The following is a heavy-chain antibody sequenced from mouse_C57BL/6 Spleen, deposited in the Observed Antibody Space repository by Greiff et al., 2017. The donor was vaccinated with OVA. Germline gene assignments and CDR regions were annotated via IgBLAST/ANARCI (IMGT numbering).Heavy chain of an antibody. Sequence: EVQVVESGGGLVKPGGSLKLSCAASGFTFSSYAMSWVRQTPEKRLEWVATISDGGSYTYYPDNVKGRFTISRDNAKNNLYLQMSHLKSEDTAMYYCARDGGNAAMDYWGQGTSVTVSS. D-gene: IGHD2-1*01. J-gene: IGHJ4*01. V-gene: IGHV5-4*01. CDR3: ARDGGNAAMDY. CDR1: GFTFSSYA. CDR2: ISDGGSYT.